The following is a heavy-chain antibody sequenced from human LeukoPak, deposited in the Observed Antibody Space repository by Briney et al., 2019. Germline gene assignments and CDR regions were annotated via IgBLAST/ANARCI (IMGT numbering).Heavy chain of an antibody. V-gene: IGHV5-51*01. CDR1: GYSFTTYW. CDR2: IYPGDSDT. Sequence: GESLKISCQVSGYSFTTYWIGWVRQVPGKGLEWMGIIYPGDSDTRYSPSFQGQVTMSADKSITTAYLQWSSLKASDTAMYYCARRSSGFDSWGQGTLVTVSS. CDR3: ARRSSGFDS. J-gene: IGHJ4*02. D-gene: IGHD3-10*01.